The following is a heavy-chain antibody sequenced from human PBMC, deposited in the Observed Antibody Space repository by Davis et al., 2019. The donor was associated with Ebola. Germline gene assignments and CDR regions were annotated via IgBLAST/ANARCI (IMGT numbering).Heavy chain of an antibody. CDR3: AREGSEFNDAFDM. Sequence: GESLKISCAASGFTFTGDWMHWVRQAPGKGLVWVSRINSDGSTTNYADSVKGRFTVSRDNVKNTLYLQMNSLRAEDTAVYYCAREGSEFNDAFDMWGQGTMVTVSS. J-gene: IGHJ3*02. D-gene: IGHD3-10*01. CDR2: INSDGSTT. CDR1: GFTFTGDW. V-gene: IGHV3-74*01.